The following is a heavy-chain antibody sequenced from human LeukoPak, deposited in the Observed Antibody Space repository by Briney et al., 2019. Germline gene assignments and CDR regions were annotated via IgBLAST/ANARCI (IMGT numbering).Heavy chain of an antibody. CDR2: ISSSSSYI. CDR1: GFTFSSYS. CDR3: ARASAGGYNYFY. V-gene: IGHV3-21*01. Sequence: PGGSLRLSCAASGFTFSSYSMNWVRQAPGKGLEWVSSISSSSSYIYYADSVKGRFTISRDNAKNSLYLQMNSLRAEDTAVYYCARASAGGYNYFYWGQGTLVTVSS. D-gene: IGHD5-24*01. J-gene: IGHJ4*02.